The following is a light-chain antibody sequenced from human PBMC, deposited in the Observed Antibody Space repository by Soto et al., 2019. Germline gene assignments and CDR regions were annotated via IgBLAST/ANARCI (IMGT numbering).Light chain of an antibody. CDR2: EGN. CDR3: CSYVPSSAPYV. CDR1: STDIGSYNL. Sequence: QSALTQPASVSGSPGQSITISCTGTSTDIGSYNLVSWYQHHPGKAPKLILYEGNKRPSGVSNRFSGSKSGDTAFLTISGLQAEDEADYYCCSYVPSSAPYVFGSGTKLTVL. J-gene: IGLJ1*01. V-gene: IGLV2-23*01.